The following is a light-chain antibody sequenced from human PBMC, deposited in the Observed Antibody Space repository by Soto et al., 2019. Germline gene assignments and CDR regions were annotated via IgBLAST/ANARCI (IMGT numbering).Light chain of an antibody. CDR3: QQYGSSPYT. J-gene: IGKJ2*01. CDR1: QSVSSNN. Sequence: EIVLTQSPGTLSLSPGERATLSCRASQSVSSNNLAWYQQKPGQAPRLLIYGASSRATGIPDRFSGSGSATDFTLTISRLEPEDFAVYYCQQYGSSPYTFGQGTKLEI. V-gene: IGKV3-20*01. CDR2: GAS.